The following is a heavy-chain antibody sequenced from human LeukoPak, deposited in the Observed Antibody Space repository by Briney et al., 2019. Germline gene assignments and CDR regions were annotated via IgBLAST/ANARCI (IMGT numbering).Heavy chain of an antibody. Sequence: ASVKVSCKASGYTFTSYGLTWVRQAPGQGLQWMGWISAYSGNTNYVQKLQGRVTMTTDTSTSTAYMELRSLRSDDTAVYYYARFGGSSGVGYFDYWGQGTLVTVSS. CDR2: ISAYSGNT. D-gene: IGHD1-26*01. J-gene: IGHJ4*02. CDR3: ARFGGSSGVGYFDY. V-gene: IGHV1-18*01. CDR1: GYTFTSYG.